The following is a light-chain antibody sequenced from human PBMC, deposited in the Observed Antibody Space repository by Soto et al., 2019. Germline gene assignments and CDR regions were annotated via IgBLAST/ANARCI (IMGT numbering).Light chain of an antibody. CDR1: SSDVGIYDR. V-gene: IGLV2-18*02. J-gene: IGLJ1*01. Sequence: QSVLTQPPSVYGSPGQSVTISCTGTSSDVGIYDRVSWYQQPPGTAPKLIFYEVTNRPSGVPARFSGSKSGNTASLTISGLQAEEEVDYYCSSYHSNSRYVFGAGTKVTVL. CDR2: EVT. CDR3: SSYHSNSRYV.